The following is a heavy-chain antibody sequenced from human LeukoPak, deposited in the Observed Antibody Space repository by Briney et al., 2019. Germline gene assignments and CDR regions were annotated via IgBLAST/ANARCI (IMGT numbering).Heavy chain of an antibody. Sequence: ASVKVSCKASGYTFTSYGISWVRQAPGQGLEWMGWISAYNGNTNYAQKLQGRVTMTTDTSTSTAYMELRSLRSDDTAVYYCARGGLYCSGGSCYSSWYYFDYWGQGTLVTVSS. J-gene: IGHJ4*02. CDR3: ARGGLYCSGGSCYSSWYYFDY. CDR2: ISAYNGNT. CDR1: GYTFTSYG. V-gene: IGHV1-18*01. D-gene: IGHD2-15*01.